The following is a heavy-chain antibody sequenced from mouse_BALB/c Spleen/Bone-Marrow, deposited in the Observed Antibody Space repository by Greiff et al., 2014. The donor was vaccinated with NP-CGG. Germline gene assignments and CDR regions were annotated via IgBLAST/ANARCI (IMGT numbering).Heavy chain of an antibody. V-gene: IGHV1S127*01. D-gene: IGHD2-14*01. Sequence: VQLQQSGAELVKPGASVKMSCKASDYTFTSYWVHWVKQRPGQGLEWIGVIDPSDSYTSYNQKFKGKATLTVDTSSNTTYMQLSSLTSEDSAVYYCTRRSTTSHAMDYWGQGTSVTVSS. CDR1: DYTFTSYW. J-gene: IGHJ4*01. CDR3: TRRSTTSHAMDY. CDR2: IDPSDSYT.